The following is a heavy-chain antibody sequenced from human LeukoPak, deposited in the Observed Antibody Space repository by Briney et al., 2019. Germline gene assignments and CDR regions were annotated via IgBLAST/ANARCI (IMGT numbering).Heavy chain of an antibody. J-gene: IGHJ5*02. CDR3: ARGRNFWSGYALRFDP. CDR1: GFTFSNAW. V-gene: IGHV4-34*01. D-gene: IGHD3-3*01. Sequence: GSLRLSCAASGFTFSNAWMSWVRQPPGKGLEWIGEINHSGSTNYNPSLKSRVTISVDTSKNQFSLKLSSVTAADTAVYYCARGRNFWSGYALRFDPWGQGTLVTVSS. CDR2: INHSGST.